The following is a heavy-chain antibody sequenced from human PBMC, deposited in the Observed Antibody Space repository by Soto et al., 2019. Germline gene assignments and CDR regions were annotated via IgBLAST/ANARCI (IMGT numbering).Heavy chain of an antibody. J-gene: IGHJ6*02. CDR3: ARDYYYGSGSYFRTRKYGMDV. D-gene: IGHD3-10*01. CDR2: IYYSGST. V-gene: IGHV4-31*03. CDR1: GGSISSGGYY. Sequence: PSETLSLTCTVSGGSISSGGYYWSWIRQHPGKGLEWIGYIYYSGSTYYNPSLKSRVTISVDTSKNQFSLKLSSVTAADTAVYYCARDYYYGSGSYFRTRKYGMDVWGQGTTVTVSS.